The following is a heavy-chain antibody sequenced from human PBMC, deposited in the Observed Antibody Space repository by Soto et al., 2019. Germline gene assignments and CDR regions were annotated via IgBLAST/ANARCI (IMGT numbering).Heavy chain of an antibody. CDR3: ARDSSGYDPLNWFDP. V-gene: IGHV1-69*13. Sequence: SVKVSCKASGGTFSSYAISWVRQAPGQGLEWMGGIIPIFGTANYAQKFQGRVTITADESTSTAYMELSSLRSEDTAVYYCARDSSGYDPLNWFDPWGQGTLVTVSS. CDR2: IIPIFGTA. J-gene: IGHJ5*02. D-gene: IGHD3-22*01. CDR1: GGTFSSYA.